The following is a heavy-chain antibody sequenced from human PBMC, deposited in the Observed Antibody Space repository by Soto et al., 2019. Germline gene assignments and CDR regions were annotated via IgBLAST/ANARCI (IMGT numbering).Heavy chain of an antibody. CDR3: ARDQSRYSGYPFDY. V-gene: IGHV3-48*01. CDR2: IDNTGSTT. J-gene: IGHJ4*02. CDR1: GFTFGTYS. D-gene: IGHD6-25*01. Sequence: EVQLVDSGGGLVQPGGSLRLSCAASGFTFGTYSMNWVRQAPGKGLEWISYIDNTGSTTYYADSVKGRFTISRDNAKSSLYLQMSSLRAEDTAVYYCARDQSRYSGYPFDYWGQGKMVTVSS.